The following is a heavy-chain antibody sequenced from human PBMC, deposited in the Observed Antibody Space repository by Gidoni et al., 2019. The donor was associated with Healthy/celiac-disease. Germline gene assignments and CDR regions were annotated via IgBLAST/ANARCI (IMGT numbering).Heavy chain of an antibody. V-gene: IGHV1-69*01. CDR3: ASYCSGGSCRMGYFDY. CDR2: IIPIFGTA. CDR1: VGTFSSYA. D-gene: IGHD2-15*01. Sequence: QVQLVQSGAEVKKPGSSVKVSCKASVGTFSSYAISWVRQAPGQELEWMGGIIPIFGTANYAQKFQGRVTITADESTSTAYMELSSLRSEDTAVYYCASYCSGGSCRMGYFDYWGQGTLVTVSS. J-gene: IGHJ4*02.